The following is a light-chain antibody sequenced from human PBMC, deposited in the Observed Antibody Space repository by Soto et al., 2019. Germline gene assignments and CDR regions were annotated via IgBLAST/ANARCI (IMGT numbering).Light chain of an antibody. V-gene: IGLV1-47*01. CDR1: TSNIGSNY. Sequence: QSVLTQPPSASGTPGQGVTISCSGSTSNIGSNYVYWYQQLPGTAPKLLIYRNNQRPSGVPDRFSGSKSGTSASLAISGLRSDDEADYFCATWDDSLSDLVFGGGTKVTVL. CDR3: ATWDDSLSDLV. J-gene: IGLJ2*01. CDR2: RNN.